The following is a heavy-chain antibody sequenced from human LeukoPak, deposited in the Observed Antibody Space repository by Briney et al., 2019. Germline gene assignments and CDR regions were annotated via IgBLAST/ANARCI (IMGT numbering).Heavy chain of an antibody. CDR1: GYTFTSYG. Sequence: GASVKVSCKASGYTFTSYGISWVRQAPGQGLEWMGWISAYNGNTNYAQKLQGRVTMTTDTSTSTAYMELRSLRSDDTAVYYCARSRYSSSWRYPFDIWGQGTMVTVSS. CDR2: ISAYNGNT. CDR3: ARSRYSSSWRYPFDI. V-gene: IGHV1-18*01. J-gene: IGHJ3*02. D-gene: IGHD6-13*01.